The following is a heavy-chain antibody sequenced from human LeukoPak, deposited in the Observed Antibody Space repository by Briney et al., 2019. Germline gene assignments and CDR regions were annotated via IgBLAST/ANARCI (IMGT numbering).Heavy chain of an antibody. CDR3: ARGDGVYVY. V-gene: IGHV3-13*04. CDR2: IGTSGDT. J-gene: IGHJ4*02. D-gene: IGHD5/OR15-5a*01. Sequence: GGSLRLSCAASGFTFSTYDMHWVRQATGKGLEWVSVIGTSGDTYYADSVKGRFTISRENAKNSLYLQINSLRVEDTAVYYCARGDGVYVYWGQGTLVTVSS. CDR1: GFTFSTYD.